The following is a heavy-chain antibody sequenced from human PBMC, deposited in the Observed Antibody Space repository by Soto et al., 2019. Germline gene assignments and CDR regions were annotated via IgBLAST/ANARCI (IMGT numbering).Heavy chain of an antibody. CDR1: GGSFSGYY. CDR3: ARVRVSIVLMVYAISWFDY. CDR2: INHSGST. D-gene: IGHD2-8*01. V-gene: IGHV4-34*01. Sequence: ASETLSLTCAVYGGSFSGYYWSWIRQPPGKGLEWIGEINHSGSTNYNPSLKSRVTISVDTSKNQFSLKLSSVTAADTAVYYCARVRVSIVLMVYAISWFDYWGQGTLVTVSS. J-gene: IGHJ4*02.